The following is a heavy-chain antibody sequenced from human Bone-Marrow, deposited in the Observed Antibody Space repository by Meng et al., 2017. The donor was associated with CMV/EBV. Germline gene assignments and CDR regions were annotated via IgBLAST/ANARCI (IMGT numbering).Heavy chain of an antibody. J-gene: IGHJ5*02. CDR3: AILPGWSGCYSNWFDP. CDR2: ISYDGSNK. Sequence: GASLKISCAASGFTFSSYAMHWVRQAPGKGLEWVAVISYDGSNKYYADSVKGRFTISRDNSKNTLYLQMNSLRAEDTAVYYCAILPGWSGCYSNWFDPWGQGTLVTVSS. D-gene: IGHD3-3*01. CDR1: GFTFSSYA. V-gene: IGHV3-30-3*01.